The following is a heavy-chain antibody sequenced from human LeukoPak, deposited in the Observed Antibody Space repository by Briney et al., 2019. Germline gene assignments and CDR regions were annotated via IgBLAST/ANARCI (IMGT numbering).Heavy chain of an antibody. CDR3: ATLPLYYYDSGDPETHTDY. D-gene: IGHD3-22*01. Sequence: GGSLRLSCAASGFTFSSYAMHWVRQAPGKGLEWVAVISYDGSNKYYADSVKGRFTISRDNSKNTLYLQMNSLRAEDTAVYYCATLPLYYYDSGDPETHTDYWGQGTLVTVSS. V-gene: IGHV3-30-3*01. CDR2: ISYDGSNK. CDR1: GFTFSSYA. J-gene: IGHJ4*02.